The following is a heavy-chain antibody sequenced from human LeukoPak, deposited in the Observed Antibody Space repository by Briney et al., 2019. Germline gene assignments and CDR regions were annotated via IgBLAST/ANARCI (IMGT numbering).Heavy chain of an antibody. J-gene: IGHJ4*02. CDR2: IRRKTHRYAT. Sequence: QPGGSLTLSCAASGVIFGGSAIHWLRQASEKGLEWVGRIRRKTHRYATAYAASVKSRFTIFRDDSKNVAYLQINILKTEDTAVYYWSRTYETVDFDYWGQGTLVTVSS. CDR1: GVIFGGSA. D-gene: IGHD4-23*01. V-gene: IGHV3-73*01. CDR3: SRTYETVDFDY.